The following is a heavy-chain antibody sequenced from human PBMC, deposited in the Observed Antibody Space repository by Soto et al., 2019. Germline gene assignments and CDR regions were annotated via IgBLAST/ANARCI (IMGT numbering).Heavy chain of an antibody. CDR1: GDIVSGNSAA. CDR2: TYYRSKWYT. V-gene: IGHV6-1*01. CDR3: ARASGGASSTVDY. J-gene: IGHJ4*02. D-gene: IGHD1-26*01. Sequence: TLSLTCAISGDIVSGNSAAWNWIRQSPSRGLEWLGRTYYRSKWYTDYAVSVKSRITINPDTSKNQFSLQLNSVTPEDTAVYYCARASGGASSTVDYWGQGTLVTVSS.